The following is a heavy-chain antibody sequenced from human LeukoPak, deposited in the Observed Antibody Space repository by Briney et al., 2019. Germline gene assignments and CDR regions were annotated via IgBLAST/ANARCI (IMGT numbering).Heavy chain of an antibody. D-gene: IGHD3-22*01. Sequence: GGSLRLSCAASGFTFSSYGMHWVRQAPGKGLEWVAVISYDGSNKYYADSVKGRFTISRDNSKNTLYLQMNSLRAEDMALYYCAKQIYHDSSNYYRDKIFDYWGQGTLVTVSS. CDR1: GFTFSSYG. J-gene: IGHJ4*02. CDR3: AKQIYHDSSNYYRDKIFDY. CDR2: ISYDGSNK. V-gene: IGHV3-30*18.